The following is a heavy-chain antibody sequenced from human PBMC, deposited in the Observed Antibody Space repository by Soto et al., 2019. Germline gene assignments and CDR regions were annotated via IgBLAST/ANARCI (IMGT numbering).Heavy chain of an antibody. V-gene: IGHV2-5*02. D-gene: IGHD6-19*01. CDR1: GFSLSNSGVG. CDR3: AHGQWLVFEY. CDR2: IYWDDDK. J-gene: IGHJ4*02. Sequence: QITLKESGPTLVKPTQTLTLTCTFSGFSLSNSGVGVGWIRQPPGKALEWLALIYWDDDKRYSPSLSTRLTITKDTSKIQVVLTMTNMDAVDTATYYCAHGQWLVFEYWGQGTLVTVSS.